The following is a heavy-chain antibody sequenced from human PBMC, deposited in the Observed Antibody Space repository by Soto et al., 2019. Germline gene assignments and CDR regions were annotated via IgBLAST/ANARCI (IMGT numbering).Heavy chain of an antibody. CDR2: ISHSGGT. CDR3: ASLFGVATRPTYGMDV. J-gene: IGHJ6*02. V-gene: IGHV4-34*01. CDR1: GGSFSGYY. Sequence: SETLSLTCAVYGGSFSGYYWSWIRQPPGKGLEWIGEISHSGGTYYSPSLKSRVTISEDTSKNQFSLKLSSVTAADTAVYYCASLFGVATRPTYGMDVWGQGTTVTVSS. D-gene: IGHD3-3*01.